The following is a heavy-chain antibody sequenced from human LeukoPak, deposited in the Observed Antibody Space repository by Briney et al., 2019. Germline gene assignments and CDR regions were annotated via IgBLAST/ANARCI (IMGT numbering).Heavy chain of an antibody. D-gene: IGHD1-26*01. Sequence: SVKVSCKASGYTFTGYYMHWVRQAPGQGLEWMGRIIPIFGTANYAQKFQGRVTITTDESTSTAYMELSSLRSEDTAVYYCAREDGSYKYYFDYWGQGTLVTVSS. J-gene: IGHJ4*02. CDR3: AREDGSYKYYFDY. CDR1: GYTFTGYY. V-gene: IGHV1-69*05. CDR2: IIPIFGTA.